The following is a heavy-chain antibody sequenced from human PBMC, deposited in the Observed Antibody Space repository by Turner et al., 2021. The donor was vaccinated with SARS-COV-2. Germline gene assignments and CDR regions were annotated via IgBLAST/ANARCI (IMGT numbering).Heavy chain of an antibody. CDR3: AKRYYDFWSGYQNYGMDV. D-gene: IGHD3-3*01. V-gene: IGHV3-23*01. CDR2: ISGGGGST. Sequence: EVQLLESGGGLVQPGGSLRLPCAAPGFTFSTYAMSWVRQAPGKGLEWVSAISGGGGSTYYADSVKGRFTISRDNSKNTLYLQMNSLRAEDTAVYYCAKRYYDFWSGYQNYGMDVWGQGTTVTVSS. J-gene: IGHJ6*02. CDR1: GFTFSTYA.